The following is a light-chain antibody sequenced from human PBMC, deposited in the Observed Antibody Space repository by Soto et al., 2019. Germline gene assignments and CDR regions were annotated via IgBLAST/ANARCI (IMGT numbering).Light chain of an antibody. V-gene: IGLV3-25*02. CDR3: QSADNSATYV. CDR1: ALATQY. CDR2: KDT. Sequence: SYELTQPPSVSVSPGQTATITCSGAALATQYAFWYHVRPGQAPVLVIYKDTERPSGIPERFSGSGSGTTVTLPIGGVQAEDEGDYYCQSADNSATYVFGTGTKVTVL. J-gene: IGLJ1*01.